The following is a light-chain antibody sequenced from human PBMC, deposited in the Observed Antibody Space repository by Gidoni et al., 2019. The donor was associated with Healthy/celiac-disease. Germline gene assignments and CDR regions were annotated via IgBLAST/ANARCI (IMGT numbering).Light chain of an antibody. V-gene: IGLV1-40*01. CDR1: SSNIGAGYD. CDR2: GNS. J-gene: IGLJ2*01. Sequence: QSVLTQPPSVSGAPGPRVTISCTGSSSNIGAGYDVHWYQQLPGTAPKLLIYGNSNRPSGVPDRFSGSKSGTSASLAITGLQAEDEADYYCQSYDSSLSGRGVVFGGGTKLTVL. CDR3: QSYDSSLSGRGVV.